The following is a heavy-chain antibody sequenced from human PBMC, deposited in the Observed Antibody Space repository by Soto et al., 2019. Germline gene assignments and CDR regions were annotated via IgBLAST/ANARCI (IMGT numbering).Heavy chain of an antibody. CDR2: IYYSGST. V-gene: IGHV4-39*07. D-gene: IGHD3-16*01. Sequence: NPSETLSLTCTVSGGSISSSSYYWGWIRQPPGKGLEWIGSIYYSGSTYYNPSLKSRVTISVDTSKNQFSLKLSSVTAADTAVYYCARTGGRCKLGYYFDYWGQGTLVTVSS. CDR3: ARTGGRCKLGYYFDY. J-gene: IGHJ4*02. CDR1: GGSISSSSYY.